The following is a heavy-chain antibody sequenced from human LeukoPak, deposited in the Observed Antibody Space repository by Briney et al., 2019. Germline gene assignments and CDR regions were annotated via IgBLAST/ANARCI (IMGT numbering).Heavy chain of an antibody. CDR1: GFTFDDYA. CDR3: AKDCLNRSSWPNPLDY. D-gene: IGHD6-13*01. J-gene: IGHJ4*02. Sequence: GGSLRLSCAASGFTFDDYAMHWVRQAPGKGLEWVSLISWDGGNTYYADSVKGRFTISRDNSKNSLYLQMNSLRTEDTALYYCAKDCLNRSSWPNPLDYWGQGTLVTVSS. V-gene: IGHV3-43*01. CDR2: ISWDGGNT.